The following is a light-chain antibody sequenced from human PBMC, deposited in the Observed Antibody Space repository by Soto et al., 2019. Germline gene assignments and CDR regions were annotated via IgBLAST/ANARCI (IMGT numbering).Light chain of an antibody. J-gene: IGLJ2*01. CDR1: SSDVGSYNL. CDR3: SSYAGSSTLVV. Sequence: QSVLTQPASVSGSPGQSLTISCTGTSSDVGSYNLVSWYQQHPGKAPKLIIYEGTKRPSGVSNRFSGSKSGNTASLTISGLQAEDEADYYCSSYAGSSTLVVFGGGTKLTVL. V-gene: IGLV2-23*01. CDR2: EGT.